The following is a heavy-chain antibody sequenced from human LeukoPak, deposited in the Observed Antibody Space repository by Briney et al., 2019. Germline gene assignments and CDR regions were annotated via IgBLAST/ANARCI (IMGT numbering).Heavy chain of an antibody. CDR1: GYSISSGYY. CDR3: ARGDRGYPPYFFDY. J-gene: IGHJ4*02. D-gene: IGHD3-16*01. V-gene: IGHV4-38-2*01. Sequence: SETLSLTCAVSGYSISSGYYWGWIRQPPGKGLEWIGSIYHSGSTYYNPSLKSRVTISVDTSKNQFSLKLSSVTAADTAVYYCARGDRGYPPYFFDYWGQGTLVTVSS. CDR2: IYHSGST.